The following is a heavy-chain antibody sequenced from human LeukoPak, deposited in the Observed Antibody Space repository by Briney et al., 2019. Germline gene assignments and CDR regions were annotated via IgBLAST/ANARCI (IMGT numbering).Heavy chain of an antibody. CDR1: RFTFSSYA. D-gene: IGHD1-26*01. Sequence: GGSRRLSCAASRFTFSSYAMHWVRQAPGKGLEWVAVIWYDGSNKYYADSVKGRFTISRDNSKNTLYLQMNSLRAEDTAVYYCARELSYSELRDYYYGMDVWGQGTTVTVSS. CDR3: ARELSYSELRDYYYGMDV. CDR2: IWYDGSNK. J-gene: IGHJ6*02. V-gene: IGHV3-33*01.